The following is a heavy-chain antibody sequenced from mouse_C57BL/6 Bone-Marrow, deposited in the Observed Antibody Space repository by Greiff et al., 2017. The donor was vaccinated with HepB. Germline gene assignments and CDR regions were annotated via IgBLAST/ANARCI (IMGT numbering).Heavy chain of an antibody. Sequence: QVQLQQSGAELARPGASVKMSCKASGYTFTSYTMHWVKQRPGQGLEWIGYINPSSGYTKYNQKFKDKATLTADKSSSTAYMQLSSLTSEDSAVYYCAIGNLAWFAYWGQGTLVTVSA. V-gene: IGHV1-4*01. CDR3: AIGNLAWFAY. J-gene: IGHJ3*01. CDR2: INPSSGYT. D-gene: IGHD3-3*01. CDR1: GYTFTSYT.